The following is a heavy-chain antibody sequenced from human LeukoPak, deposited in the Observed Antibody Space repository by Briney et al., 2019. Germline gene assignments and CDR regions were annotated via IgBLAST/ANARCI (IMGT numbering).Heavy chain of an antibody. CDR2: IYSGGST. V-gene: IGHV3-66*01. CDR1: GFTFSSYA. CDR3: ARDGTYIAFDY. Sequence: GGSLRLSCAASGFTFSSYAMSWVRQAPGKGLEWVSVIYSGGSTYYADSVKGRFTISRDNSKNTLYLQMNSLRAEDTAVYYCARDGTYIAFDYWGQGTLVTVSS. D-gene: IGHD2-15*01. J-gene: IGHJ4*02.